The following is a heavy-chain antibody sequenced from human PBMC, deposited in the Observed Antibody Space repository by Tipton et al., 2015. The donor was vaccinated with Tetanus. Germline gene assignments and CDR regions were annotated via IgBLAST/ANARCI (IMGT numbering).Heavy chain of an antibody. V-gene: IGHV4-61*08. CDR2: VSYSGRT. CDR1: GGSVRSGDYS. J-gene: IGHJ4*02. D-gene: IGHD3-3*01. CDR3: ARANYNFPKKGPFDS. Sequence: TLSLTCTVSGGSVRSGDYSWNWIRQPPGKGLEWLAYVSYSGRTNSNYSLKSRITISQDTSKNQFSLRLTSVTAADTALYYCARANYNFPKKGPFDSWGQGTLVIVSS.